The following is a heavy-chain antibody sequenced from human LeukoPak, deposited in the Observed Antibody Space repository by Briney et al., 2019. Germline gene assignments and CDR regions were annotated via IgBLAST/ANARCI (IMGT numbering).Heavy chain of an antibody. D-gene: IGHD2-15*01. V-gene: IGHV4-39*01. J-gene: IGHJ4*02. CDR3: ARTIVVVVAATIDY. Sequence: SETLSLTCTVSGGSISSSSYYWGWIRQPPGNGLEWIGSFYYSGSTYYNPSLKSRVTISVDTSKNQFSLRLSSVTAADTAVYYCARTIVVVVAATIDYWGQGTLVTVSS. CDR2: FYYSGST. CDR1: GGSISSSSYY.